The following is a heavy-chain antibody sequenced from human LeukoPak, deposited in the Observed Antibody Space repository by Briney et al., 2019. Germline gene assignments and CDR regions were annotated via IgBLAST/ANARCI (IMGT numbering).Heavy chain of an antibody. CDR2: IYTSGST. CDR1: GGSISSYY. V-gene: IGHV4-4*07. Sequence: SETLSLTCTVSGGSISSYYWSWIRQPAWKGLEWIGRIYTSGSTNYNPSLKSRVTMSVDTSKNQFSLKLSSVTAADTAVYYCARERGIVQLKWELLGDDAFDIWGQGTMVTVSS. CDR3: ARERGIVQLKWELLGDDAFDI. D-gene: IGHD1-26*01. J-gene: IGHJ3*02.